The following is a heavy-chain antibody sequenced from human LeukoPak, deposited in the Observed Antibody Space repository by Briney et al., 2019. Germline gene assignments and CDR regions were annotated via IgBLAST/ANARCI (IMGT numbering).Heavy chain of an antibody. CDR1: GYTFTSYA. D-gene: IGHD3-22*01. J-gene: IGHJ6*02. CDR3: ARDRGTMIVVVGYYYYGMDV. V-gene: IGHV7-4-1*02. CDR2: INTTTGNP. Sequence: ASVKVSCKASGYTFTSYAMHWVRQAPGQGLEWMGWINTTTGNPTYAQGSTGRFVFSLDTSVSTAYLQISSLKAEDTAVYYCARDRGTMIVVVGYYYYGMDVWGQGTTVTVSS.